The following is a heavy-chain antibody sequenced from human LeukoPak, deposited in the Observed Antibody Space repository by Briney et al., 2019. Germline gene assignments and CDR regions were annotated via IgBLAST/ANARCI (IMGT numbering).Heavy chain of an antibody. CDR2: IRYDGSNK. CDR1: GFTFSSYG. D-gene: IGHD3-16*01. J-gene: IGHJ3*02. Sequence: GGSLRLSCAASGFTFSSYGMHWVRQAPGKGLEWVTFIRYDGSNKYYTDSVKGRFTISRDNSKNTLYLQMNSLRAGDTAVYYCARAREGSPGGNAFDIWGQGTMVTVSS. V-gene: IGHV3-30*02. CDR3: ARAREGSPGGNAFDI.